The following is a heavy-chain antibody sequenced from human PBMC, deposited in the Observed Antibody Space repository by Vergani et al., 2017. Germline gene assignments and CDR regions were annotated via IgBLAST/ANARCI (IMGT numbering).Heavy chain of an antibody. CDR1: GFTFSSYA. CDR2: ISYDGSNK. CDR3: ARAGEGYCSSTSCKYYYYYYYMDV. Sequence: QVQLVESGGGVVQPGRSLRLSCAASGFTFSSYAMHWVRQAPGKGLEWVSVISYDGSNKYYADSVKGRFTISRDNSKKTLYLQMNSLRAEDTAVYYCARAGEGYCSSTSCKYYYYYYYMDVWGKGTTVTVSS. J-gene: IGHJ6*03. V-gene: IGHV3-30-3*01. D-gene: IGHD2-2*01.